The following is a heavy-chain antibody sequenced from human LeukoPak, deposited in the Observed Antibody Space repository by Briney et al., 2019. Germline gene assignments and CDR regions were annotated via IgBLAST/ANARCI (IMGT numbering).Heavy chain of an antibody. J-gene: IGHJ6*02. D-gene: IGHD3-3*01. CDR3: AKDPTRNYDFWSGYYFYGMDV. CDR2: ISWNSGSI. V-gene: IGHV3-9*01. CDR1: GFTFDDYA. Sequence: GRSLRLSCAASGFTFDDYAMHWVRQAPGKGLEWVSGISWNSGSIGYADSVKGRFTISRDNAKNSLYLQMNSLRAEDTALYYCAKDPTRNYDFWSGYYFYGMDVWGQGTTVTVSS.